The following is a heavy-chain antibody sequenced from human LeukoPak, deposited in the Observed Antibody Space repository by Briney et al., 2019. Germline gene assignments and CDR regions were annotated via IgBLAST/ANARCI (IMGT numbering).Heavy chain of an antibody. CDR1: GFTFSTYN. V-gene: IGHV3-74*01. Sequence: GGSLRLSCAASGFTFSTYNMNWVRQAPGQGLVWVSRINGDGSNTVYADSVKGRFTISRDNAKNTLYLQMNSLRAEDTSLYFCARLDFGDSIDYWGQGALVTVSS. CDR2: INGDGSNT. CDR3: ARLDFGDSIDY. D-gene: IGHD4-17*01. J-gene: IGHJ4*02.